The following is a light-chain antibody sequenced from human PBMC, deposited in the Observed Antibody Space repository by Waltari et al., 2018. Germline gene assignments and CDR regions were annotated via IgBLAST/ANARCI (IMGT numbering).Light chain of an antibody. CDR2: STS. CDR1: RTNIGSHS. Sequence: QAVLTQPPSTSGTPGQSVTISCSGTRTNIGSHSANWTQHLPGTAPKLLIHSTSERPPGVPARFSGSKSGTSASLAISGLQSEDEGDYYCALWDDSLNGVIFGGGTKLTVL. V-gene: IGLV1-44*01. J-gene: IGLJ2*01. CDR3: ALWDDSLNGVI.